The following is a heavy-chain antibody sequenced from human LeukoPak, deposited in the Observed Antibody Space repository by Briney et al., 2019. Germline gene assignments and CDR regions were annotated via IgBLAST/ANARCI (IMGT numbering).Heavy chain of an antibody. CDR1: GGSISSGDYY. Sequence: SETLSLTXTVSGGSISSGDYYWSWIRQPPGKGLEWIGYIYYSGSTYYNPSLKSRVTISVDTSKNQFSLKLSSVTAADTAVYYCASSQRAGYCSSTSCPIPNDYWGQGTLVTVSS. V-gene: IGHV4-30-4*08. CDR3: ASSQRAGYCSSTSCPIPNDY. J-gene: IGHJ4*02. D-gene: IGHD2-2*01. CDR2: IYYSGST.